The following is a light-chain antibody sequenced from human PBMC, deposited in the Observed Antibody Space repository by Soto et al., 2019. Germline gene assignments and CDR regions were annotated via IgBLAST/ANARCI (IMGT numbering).Light chain of an antibody. CDR3: QQRKSWPLT. Sequence: EIVLTQSPATLSLSPGERATLSCRASQSVSSYLAWYQQKPGQAPRLLIYDASNRATGIPARFSGSGSGTDFTLTISSLEPEDLAFYYCQQRKSWPLTFGQGTRLEIK. J-gene: IGKJ5*01. CDR1: QSVSSY. V-gene: IGKV3-11*01. CDR2: DAS.